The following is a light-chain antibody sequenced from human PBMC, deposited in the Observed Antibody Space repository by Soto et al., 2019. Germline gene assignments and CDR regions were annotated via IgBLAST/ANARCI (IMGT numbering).Light chain of an antibody. CDR1: QNVASDY. CDR2: SAS. J-gene: IGKJ5*01. V-gene: IGKV3-20*01. Sequence: EFMLTQSPGTLSLSPGETATLSCRASQNVASDYLAWYRQKPGQTPRVLIYSASARAIGIPDRFSGSGSGTDFSLTISGLEPEDFAVYYCQQYGDLPTFGQGTRLEIK. CDR3: QQYGDLPT.